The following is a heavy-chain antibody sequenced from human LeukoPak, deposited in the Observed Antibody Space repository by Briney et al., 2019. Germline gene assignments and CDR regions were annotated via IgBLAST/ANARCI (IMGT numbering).Heavy chain of an antibody. CDR2: INHSGST. CDR3: ARKRNYYYGSGSPYYFDY. CDR1: GGSISSYY. Sequence: PSETLSLTCTVSGGSISSYYWSWIRQPPGKGLEWIGEINHSGSTNYNPSLKSRVTISVDTSKNQFSLKLSSVTAADTAVYYCARKRNYYYGSGSPYYFDYWGQGTLVTVSS. D-gene: IGHD3-10*01. V-gene: IGHV4-34*01. J-gene: IGHJ4*02.